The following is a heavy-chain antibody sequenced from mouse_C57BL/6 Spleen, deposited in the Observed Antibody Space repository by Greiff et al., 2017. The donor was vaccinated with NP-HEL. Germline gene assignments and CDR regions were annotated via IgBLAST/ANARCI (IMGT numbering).Heavy chain of an antibody. V-gene: IGHV1-50*01. CDR2: IDPSDSYT. CDR1: GYTFTSYW. Sequence: QVQLKQPGAELVKPGASVKLSCKASGYTFTSYWMQWVKQRPGQGLEWIGEIDPSDSYTNYNQKFKGKATLTVDTSSSTAYMQLSSLTSEDSAVYYCARLASGSSEEYYFDYWGQGTTLTVSS. CDR3: ARLASGSSEEYYFDY. D-gene: IGHD1-1*01. J-gene: IGHJ2*01.